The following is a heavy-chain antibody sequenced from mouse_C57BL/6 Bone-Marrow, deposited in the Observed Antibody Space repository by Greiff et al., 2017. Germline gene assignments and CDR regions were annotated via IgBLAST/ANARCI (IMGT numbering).Heavy chain of an antibody. CDR2: ISSGGSYT. J-gene: IGHJ1*03. D-gene: IGHD2-14*01. Sequence: EVMLVESGGDLVKPGGSLKLSCAASGFTFSSYGMSWVRQTPDKRLEWVATISSGGSYTYYPDSVKGRFTISRDNAKNTLYLQMSRLKSEDTAMYYCARRCTSWYFDVWGTGTTVTVSS. CDR1: GFTFSSYG. V-gene: IGHV5-6*02. CDR3: ARRCTSWYFDV.